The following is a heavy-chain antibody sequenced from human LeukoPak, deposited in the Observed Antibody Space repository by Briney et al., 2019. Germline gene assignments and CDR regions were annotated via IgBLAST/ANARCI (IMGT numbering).Heavy chain of an antibody. J-gene: IGHJ4*02. V-gene: IGHV4-4*07. CDR2: IYTSGST. Sequence: SETLSLTCAVYSGSFNGYYWSWIRQPAGKGLEWIGRIYTSGSTNYNPSLKSRVTMSVDTSKTQFSLKLSSVTAADTAVYYCARDHCSGGTCYFPLDYWGQGTLVTVSS. CDR3: ARDHCSGGTCYFPLDY. D-gene: IGHD2-15*01. CDR1: SGSFNGYY.